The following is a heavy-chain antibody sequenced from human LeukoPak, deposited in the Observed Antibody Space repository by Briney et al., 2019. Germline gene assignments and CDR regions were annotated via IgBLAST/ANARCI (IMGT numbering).Heavy chain of an antibody. D-gene: IGHD6-19*01. V-gene: IGHV3-7*01. J-gene: IGHJ5*02. CDR3: ARDRAVADVGFDP. Sequence: EGSLRLSCAASGFTFNSYGIHWVRQAPGKGLEWVANIKQDGSEKYYVDSVKGRFTISRDNAKNSLYLQMNSLRAEDTAVYYCARDRAVADVGFDPWGQGTLVTVSS. CDR2: IKQDGSEK. CDR1: GFTFNSYG.